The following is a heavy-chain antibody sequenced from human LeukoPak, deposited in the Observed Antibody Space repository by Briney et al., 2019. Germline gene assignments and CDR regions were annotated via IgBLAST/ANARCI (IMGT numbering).Heavy chain of an antibody. J-gene: IGHJ3*02. CDR1: GGSFSGYY. CDR2: IYYSGST. Sequence: SETLSLTCAVYGGSFSGYYWSWIRQPPGKGLEWIGYIYYSGSTNYNPSLKSRVTISVDTSKNQFSLKLSSVTAADTAVYYCARVYSSGWYGAFDIWGQGTMVTVSS. V-gene: IGHV4-59*01. D-gene: IGHD6-19*01. CDR3: ARVYSSGWYGAFDI.